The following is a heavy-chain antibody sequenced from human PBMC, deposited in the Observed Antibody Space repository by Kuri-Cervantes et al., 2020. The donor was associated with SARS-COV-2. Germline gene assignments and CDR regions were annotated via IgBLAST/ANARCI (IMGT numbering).Heavy chain of an antibody. V-gene: IGHV3-30*18. J-gene: IGHJ6*02. CDR1: GFTFSKYA. CDR3: AKSDSSSTNYYYYYGMDV. Sequence: GGSLRLSCAASGFTFSKYAVHWLRQAPGKGLEWVAIISFDGIDKYYGDSVKGRFTISRDNSKNTLYLQMNSLRAEDTAVYYCAKSDSSSTNYYYYYGMDVWGQGTTVTVSS. CDR2: ISFDGIDK. D-gene: IGHD6-6*01.